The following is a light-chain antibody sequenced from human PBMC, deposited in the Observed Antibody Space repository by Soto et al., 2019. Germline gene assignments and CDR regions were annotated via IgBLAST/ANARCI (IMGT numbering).Light chain of an antibody. CDR3: CSFAGGATFV. CDR1: NNDVGGYNL. Sequence: QSGLTQPASVSGSPGQSITISCTGTNNDVGGYNLVSWYQQHPGKAPKLVIYEANKRPSGVSDRFSGSRSGNTASLTISALQVEDEAVYSCCSFAGGATFVFGGGTQLTVL. V-gene: IGLV2-23*02. CDR2: EAN. J-gene: IGLJ3*02.